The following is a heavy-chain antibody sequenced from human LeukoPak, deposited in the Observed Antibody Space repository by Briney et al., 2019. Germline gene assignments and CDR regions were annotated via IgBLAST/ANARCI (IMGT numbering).Heavy chain of an antibody. CDR1: GGSISSYF. CDR3: ARVRASLTIDY. Sequence: SETLSLTCTVSGGSISSYFWSWIRQPPGKGLEWIGYISYSGSTNYNPSLKSRVTISVDTSKNQFSLKVSSVTAADTTVYFCARVRASLTIDYWGQGALVTVSS. CDR2: ISYSGST. V-gene: IGHV4-59*01. J-gene: IGHJ4*02.